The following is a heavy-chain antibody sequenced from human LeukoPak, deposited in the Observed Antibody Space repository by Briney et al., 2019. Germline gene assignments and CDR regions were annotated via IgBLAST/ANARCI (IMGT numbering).Heavy chain of an antibody. J-gene: IGHJ6*04. D-gene: IGHD3-9*01. CDR2: ISSSSSYI. CDR3: ARDYPPGLTLNYYYGMDV. Sequence: KPGGSLRLSCAASGFTFSSYSMNWVRQAPGKGLEWVSSISSSSSYIYYADSVKGRFTISRDNAKNSLYLQMNSLRAEDTAVYYCARDYPPGLTLNYYYGMDVWGKGTTVTVSS. CDR1: GFTFSSYS. V-gene: IGHV3-21*01.